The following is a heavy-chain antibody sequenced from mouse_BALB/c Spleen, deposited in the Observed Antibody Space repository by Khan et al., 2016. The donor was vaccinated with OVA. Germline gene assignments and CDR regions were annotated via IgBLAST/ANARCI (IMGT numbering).Heavy chain of an antibody. Sequence: EVELVESGGSLVQPGGSRKLSCAASVFTFSDYGMAWIRQGPGKGPEWITFISSLAYNFYYADTVTGRFTISRENAKNTLYLAMNSLRSEYTAIYYCARGGTGVFSYWGQGTLLTVSA. D-gene: IGHD3-1*01. CDR2: ISSLAYNF. CDR1: VFTFSDYG. CDR3: ARGGTGVFSY. J-gene: IGHJ3*01. V-gene: IGHV5-15*02.